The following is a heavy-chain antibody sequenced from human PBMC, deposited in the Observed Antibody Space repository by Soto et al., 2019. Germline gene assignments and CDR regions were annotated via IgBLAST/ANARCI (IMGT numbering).Heavy chain of an antibody. CDR2: MNPNSGNT. J-gene: IGHJ6*03. CDR3: ARGGAAAGKRPYYHYYYMDV. Sequence: GASVKVSCKASGYTFTSYDINWVRQATGQGLEWMGWMNPNSGNTGYAQKFQGRVTMTRNTSISTAYMELSSLRSEDTAVYYCARGGAAAGKRPYYHYYYMDVWGKGTTVTVSS. CDR1: GYTFTSYD. V-gene: IGHV1-8*01. D-gene: IGHD6-13*01.